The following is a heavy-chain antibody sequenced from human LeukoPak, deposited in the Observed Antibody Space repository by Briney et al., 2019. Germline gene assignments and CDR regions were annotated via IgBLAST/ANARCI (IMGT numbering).Heavy chain of an antibody. Sequence: GASVKVSCKASGGTFSSYAISWVRQAPGQGLEWMGWINPNSGGTNYAQKFQGRVTMTRDTSISTAYMELSRLRSDDTAVYYCARELTYYDYVWGSLNVMGFDYWGQGTLVTVSS. CDR3: ARELTYYDYVWGSLNVMGFDY. J-gene: IGHJ4*02. CDR2: INPNSGGT. D-gene: IGHD3-16*01. CDR1: GGTFSSYA. V-gene: IGHV1-2*02.